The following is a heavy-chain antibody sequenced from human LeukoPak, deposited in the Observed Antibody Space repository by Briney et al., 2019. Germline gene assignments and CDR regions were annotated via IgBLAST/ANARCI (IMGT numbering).Heavy chain of an antibody. CDR2: IWYDGSNK. Sequence: GGSLRLSCAASGFTFSGYGMHWVRQSPDKGLEWVAVIWYDGSNKYYADSVKGRFTISRDNSKNTLYLQMNSLRAEDTAVYYCARGGSGSYYSTHYYYYGMDVWGQGTTVTVSS. V-gene: IGHV3-33*01. CDR3: ARGGSGSYYSTHYYYYGMDV. D-gene: IGHD1-26*01. CDR1: GFTFSGYG. J-gene: IGHJ6*02.